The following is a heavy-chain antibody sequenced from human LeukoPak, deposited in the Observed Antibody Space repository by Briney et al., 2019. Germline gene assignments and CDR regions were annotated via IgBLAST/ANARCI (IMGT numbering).Heavy chain of an antibody. D-gene: IGHD6-13*01. CDR3: ARDKQQLQKYNWFDP. J-gene: IGHJ5*02. Sequence: SGKVSCKASGGTVSSYAISWGREAPGQGVEGRGRIIPILGIANYAQKFQGRVTITADKSTSTAYMELSSLRSEDTAVYYCARDKQQLQKYNWFDPWGQGTLVTVSS. V-gene: IGHV1-69*04. CDR2: IIPILGIA. CDR1: GGTVSSYA.